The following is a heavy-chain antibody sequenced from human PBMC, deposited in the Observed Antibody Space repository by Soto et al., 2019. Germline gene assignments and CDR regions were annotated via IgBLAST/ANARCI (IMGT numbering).Heavy chain of an antibody. CDR1: GGTFSSYA. Sequence: QVQLVQSGAEVKKPGSSVKVSCKASGGTFSSYAISWVRQAPGQGLEWMGGIIPIFGTANYAQKFQGRVTITADESTSTAYMELSSLRSEDTAVYYCARGNWNSLAPSYYGMDVWGQGTTVTVSS. D-gene: IGHD1-7*01. CDR3: ARGNWNSLAPSYYGMDV. J-gene: IGHJ6*02. V-gene: IGHV1-69*01. CDR2: IIPIFGTA.